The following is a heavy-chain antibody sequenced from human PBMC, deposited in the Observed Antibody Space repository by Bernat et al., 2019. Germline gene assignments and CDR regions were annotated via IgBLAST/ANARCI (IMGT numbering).Heavy chain of an antibody. V-gene: IGHV3-30*01. J-gene: IGHJ5*02. D-gene: IGHD6-13*01. Sequence: QVQLVESGGGVVQPGRSLRLSCAASGFTFSSYAMHWVRQAPGKGLEWVAVISYDGSNKYYADSVKGRFTISRDNSKNTLYLQMNSLRAEDTAVYYCATPHLYSSSWYTDNWFDPWGQGTLVTVSS. CDR2: ISYDGSNK. CDR1: GFTFSSYA. CDR3: ATPHLYSSSWYTDNWFDP.